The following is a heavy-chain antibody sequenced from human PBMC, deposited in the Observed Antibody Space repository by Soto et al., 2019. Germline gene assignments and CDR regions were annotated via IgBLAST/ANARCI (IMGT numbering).Heavy chain of an antibody. CDR2: ISYDGSNK. V-gene: IGHV3-30-3*01. Sequence: GGSLRLSCAASGFTFSSYAMHWVRQAPGKGLEWVAVISYDGSNKYYADSVEGRFTISRDNAKNSLFLHLNSLRAEDTAVYYCARDLSPRYYYDSRGPKELDFWGQGTLVTVSS. J-gene: IGHJ4*02. D-gene: IGHD3-22*01. CDR3: ARDLSPRYYYDSRGPKELDF. CDR1: GFTFSSYA.